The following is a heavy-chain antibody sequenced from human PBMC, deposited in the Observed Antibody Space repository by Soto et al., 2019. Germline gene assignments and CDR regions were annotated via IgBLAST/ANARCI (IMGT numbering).Heavy chain of an antibody. J-gene: IGHJ4*02. D-gene: IGHD6-13*01. Sequence: PSETLSLTCTVSGGSISSYYWSWIRQPPGKGLEWIGYIYYSGSTNYNPSLKSRVTISVDTSKNQFSLKLSSVTAADGAVYYCATGPSSSNAYQQSEYLGQGTLVTVPS. CDR2: IYYSGST. V-gene: IGHV4-59*08. CDR1: GGSISSYY. CDR3: ATGPSSSNAYQQSEY.